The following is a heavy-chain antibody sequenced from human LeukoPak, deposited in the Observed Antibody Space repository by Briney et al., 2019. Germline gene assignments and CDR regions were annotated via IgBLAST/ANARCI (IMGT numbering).Heavy chain of an antibody. CDR3: AKARIAAAGTFDY. V-gene: IGHV3-9*01. CDR1: GFTFDDYA. J-gene: IGHJ4*02. D-gene: IGHD6-13*01. CDR2: ISWNSGSI. Sequence: GWSLRLSCAASGFTFDDYAMHWVRQAPGKGLEWVSGISWNSGSIGYADSVKGRFTISRDNAKNSLYLQMNSLRAEDTALYYCAKARIAAAGTFDYWGQGTLVTVSS.